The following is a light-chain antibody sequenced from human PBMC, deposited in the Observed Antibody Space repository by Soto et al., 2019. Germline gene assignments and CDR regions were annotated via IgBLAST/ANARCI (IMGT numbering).Light chain of an antibody. CDR3: VQCTSWHPYT. V-gene: IGKV2-30*01. CDR2: KFS. CDR1: QSLAYSDGNTY. Sequence: DVVMTQSPLSLPVTLGQPASISCSSSQSLAYSDGNTYLNWLQQRPGQSPRRLIYKFSNRDSGVPDSFSGSGSGTDFTLKISRLEAEDVGVYYCVQCTSWHPYTFGQGTKLEIK. J-gene: IGKJ2*01.